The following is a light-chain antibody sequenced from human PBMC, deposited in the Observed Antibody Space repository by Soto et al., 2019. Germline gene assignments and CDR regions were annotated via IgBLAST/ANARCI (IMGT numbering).Light chain of an antibody. V-gene: IGLV2-8*01. Sequence: QSALTQPASVSGSLGQSITISCTGTSSDVGGYSFVSWYQQHPGKAPKLMIYEVSKRPSGVPDRFSGSKSGNTASLTVSGLQAENEAAYYSSSYEVTHHVFGPGNKVTV. CDR1: SSDVGGYSF. CDR3: SSYEVTHHV. CDR2: EVS. J-gene: IGLJ1*01.